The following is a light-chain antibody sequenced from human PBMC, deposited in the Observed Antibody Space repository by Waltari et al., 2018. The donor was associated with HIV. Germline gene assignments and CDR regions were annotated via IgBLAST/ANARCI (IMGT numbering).Light chain of an antibody. CDR3: SSYVGSDSPYV. Sequence: QSALTQPPSASGSPGQSVTIFCTGTSSDVGGYNYVSWYQQHPDKAPKLIIFEVNKRPSGVPDRCSGSKSGNTASLTVSGLQAEDEADYYCSSYVGSDSPYVFGSGTTVTVL. V-gene: IGLV2-8*01. CDR1: SSDVGGYNY. CDR2: EVN. J-gene: IGLJ1*01.